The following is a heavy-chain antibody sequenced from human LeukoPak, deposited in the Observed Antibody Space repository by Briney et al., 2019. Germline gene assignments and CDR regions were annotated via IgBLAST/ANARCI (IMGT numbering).Heavy chain of an antibody. CDR2: INHKGST. J-gene: IGHJ6*02. Sequence: SETLSLTCAVYGGSFSGYYWNWIRQPPEKGLEWIGEINHKGSTNYNPPLKSRVTISVDTSKNQFSLKVRSVTAADTAVYYCARGPFDYGGNSVVYHYNGMDVWGQGTTVTVSS. D-gene: IGHD4-23*01. CDR3: ARGPFDYGGNSVVYHYNGMDV. CDR1: GGSFSGYY. V-gene: IGHV4-34*01.